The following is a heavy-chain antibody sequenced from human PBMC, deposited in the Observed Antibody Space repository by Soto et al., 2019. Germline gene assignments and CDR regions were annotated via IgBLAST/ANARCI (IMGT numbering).Heavy chain of an antibody. D-gene: IGHD4-17*01. Sequence: PGGSLGVSCAASVFTFSIYAMSWVRQAPGKGLEWVSAISGSGVSTYYADSVKGRFTISRDNSKDTLYLQMNSLRAEDTAVYYCAKTTNDFDYWGQGTMVTVSS. V-gene: IGHV3-23*01. CDR1: VFTFSIYA. CDR2: ISGSGVST. J-gene: IGHJ4*02. CDR3: AKTTNDFDY.